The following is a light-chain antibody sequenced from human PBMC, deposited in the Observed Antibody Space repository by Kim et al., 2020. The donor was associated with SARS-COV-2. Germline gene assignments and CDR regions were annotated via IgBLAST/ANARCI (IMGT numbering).Light chain of an antibody. Sequence: GQRVIICCTGSSSNIGAGYDVHWYQQLPGTAPKLLIYGNTNRPSGVPDRFSGSRSGTSASLAITGLQAEDEAHYYCQSYDHSLSDVFGTGTKVTVL. V-gene: IGLV1-40*01. CDR2: GNT. CDR1: SSNIGAGYD. J-gene: IGLJ1*01. CDR3: QSYDHSLSDV.